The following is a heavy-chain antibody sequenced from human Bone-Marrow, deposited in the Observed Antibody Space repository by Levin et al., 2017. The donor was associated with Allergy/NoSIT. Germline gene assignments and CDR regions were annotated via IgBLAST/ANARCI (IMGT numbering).Heavy chain of an antibody. CDR1: GGSFSGYY. V-gene: IGHV4-34*01. Sequence: ESLKISCAVYGGSFSGYYWSWIRQPPGKGLEWIGEINHSGSTNYNPSLKSRVTISVDTSKNQFSLKLSSVTAADTAVYYCARGVVVPAAKSRFYYYDYMDVWGKGTTVTVSS. CDR2: INHSGST. D-gene: IGHD2-2*01. CDR3: ARGVVVPAAKSRFYYYDYMDV. J-gene: IGHJ6*03.